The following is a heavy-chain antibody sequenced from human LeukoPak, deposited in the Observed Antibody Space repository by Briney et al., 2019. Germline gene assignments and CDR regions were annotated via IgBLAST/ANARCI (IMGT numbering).Heavy chain of an antibody. D-gene: IGHD5-18*01. CDR3: AKVTEYSYGPFDY. CDR1: GFTFSSYA. V-gene: IGHV3-23*01. Sequence: GGSLRLSCAASGFTFSSYAMSWVRQAPGKGLEWVSAISGSGGNTYYADSVKGRFTISRDNSKNTLYLQMNSLRAEDTAVYYCAKVTEYSYGPFDYWGQGTLVTVSS. J-gene: IGHJ4*02. CDR2: ISGSGGNT.